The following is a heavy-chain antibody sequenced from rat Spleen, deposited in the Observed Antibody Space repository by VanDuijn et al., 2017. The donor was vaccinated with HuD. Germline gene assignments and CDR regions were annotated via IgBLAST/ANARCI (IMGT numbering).Heavy chain of an antibody. CDR2: ISYSGST. Sequence: EVQLQESGPGLVKPSQSLSLTCSVTGYSITSNYWGWIRKFPGNKMEWIGHISYSGSTSYNPSLKSRISITRDTSKNQFFLQLNSVTTEDTATYYCARSDYYYSNYIPFAFWGQGVMVTVSS. CDR3: ARSDYYYSNYIPFAF. J-gene: IGHJ2*01. V-gene: IGHV3-1*01. D-gene: IGHD1-2*01. CDR1: GYSITSNY.